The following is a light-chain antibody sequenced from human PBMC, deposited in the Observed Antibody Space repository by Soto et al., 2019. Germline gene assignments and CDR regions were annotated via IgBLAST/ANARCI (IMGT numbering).Light chain of an antibody. CDR1: QGIGSY. CDR3: LQDYNYPLT. CDR2: AAS. Sequence: DIQLTQSPSFLSASLGDRVTITCRASQGIGSYLAWYQQKPGKAPRLLIYAASTLQSGVPSRFSGSGSDTEFTLTISSLQPEDFATYYCLQDYNYPLTFGGGTKVDIK. J-gene: IGKJ4*01. V-gene: IGKV1-9*01.